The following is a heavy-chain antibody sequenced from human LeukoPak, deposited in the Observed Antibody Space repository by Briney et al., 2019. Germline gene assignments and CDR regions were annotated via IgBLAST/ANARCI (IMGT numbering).Heavy chain of an antibody. Sequence: PSETLSLTCTVSGGSISSYYWSWIRQPPGKGLEWIGYIYYSGSTNYNPSLKSRVTISVDTSKNEFSLKLSSVTAADTAVYYCARSVAADTYYFDYWGQGTLVTVSS. CDR1: GGSISSYY. V-gene: IGHV4-59*01. J-gene: IGHJ4*02. CDR2: IYYSGST. D-gene: IGHD6-13*01. CDR3: ARSVAADTYYFDY.